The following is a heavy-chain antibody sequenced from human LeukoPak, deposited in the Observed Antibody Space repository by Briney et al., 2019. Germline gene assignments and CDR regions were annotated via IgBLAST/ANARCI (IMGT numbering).Heavy chain of an antibody. CDR2: LNTDTGGT. Sequence: GASVKVSCRASGYPFTSYWIQRVRQAPGQGLEWMGWLNTDTGGTVYDQKFQDRVTMTRDTSTSAAYMELRTLTSDDTAVYYCARGASFHAYDIWGQGTMVTVSS. J-gene: IGHJ3*02. CDR1: GYPFTSYW. D-gene: IGHD3-3*02. CDR3: ARGASFHAYDI. V-gene: IGHV1-2*02.